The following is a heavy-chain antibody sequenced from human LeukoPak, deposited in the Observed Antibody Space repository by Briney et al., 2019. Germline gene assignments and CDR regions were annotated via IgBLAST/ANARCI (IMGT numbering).Heavy chain of an antibody. D-gene: IGHD4-23*01. CDR3: AKDIGGNSPGTYYYYYGMDV. Sequence: GGSLRLSCAASGFTFDDYSMHWVRQPPGKGLEWVSLISWVGGITYYADSVKRRFPISRDNSKHSLYLQMNSLRTEDTALYYCAKDIGGNSPGTYYYYYGMDVWGQGTTVTVSS. J-gene: IGHJ6*02. CDR2: ISWVGGIT. V-gene: IGHV3-43*01. CDR1: GFTFDDYS.